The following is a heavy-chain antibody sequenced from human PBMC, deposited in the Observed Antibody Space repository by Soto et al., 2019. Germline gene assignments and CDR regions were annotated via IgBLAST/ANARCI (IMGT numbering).Heavy chain of an antibody. D-gene: IGHD3-9*01. CDR3: ARGGWGGITYDILTGLCFDI. CDR2: ISAYNGNT. J-gene: IGHJ3*02. V-gene: IGHV1-18*04. Sequence: QVQLVQSGAEVTKPGASVKVYCKASGYTFTSYGITWVRQAPGQGLEWLGWISAYNGNTNYAEKRQGRVTMTAKTSTSTAYMELRNPRSDDTAVYCCARGGWGGITYDILTGLCFDIWGQGTMVTASS. CDR1: GYTFTSYG.